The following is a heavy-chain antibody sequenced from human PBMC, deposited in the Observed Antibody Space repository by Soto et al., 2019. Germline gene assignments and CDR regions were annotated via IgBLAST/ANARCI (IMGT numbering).Heavy chain of an antibody. Sequence: QVQLQESGPGLVKPSETLSLTCTVSGGSINSYYWSWIRQPPGKGLEWIGYIYYSGSTNYNPSLRSRVDISVDTSKNQFSLKLSSVTAADTAVYYCARLYGLDAFDIWGQGTMVTVSS. CDR2: IYYSGST. V-gene: IGHV4-59*08. CDR3: ARLYGLDAFDI. D-gene: IGHD3-16*02. CDR1: GGSINSYY. J-gene: IGHJ3*02.